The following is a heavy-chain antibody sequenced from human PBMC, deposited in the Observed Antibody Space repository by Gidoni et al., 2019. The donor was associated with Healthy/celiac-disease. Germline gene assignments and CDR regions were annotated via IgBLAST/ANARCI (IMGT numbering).Heavy chain of an antibody. CDR2: FNPNSGGT. D-gene: IGHD2-2*01. CDR1: GYNFTGYY. J-gene: IGHJ5*02. V-gene: IGHV1-2*04. Sequence: QVQLGQSGAEVKKTGASVKVSCKASGYNFTGYYMHWVRQAPGQGLEWMGWFNPNSGGTHYAQKFQGWVTMTRDTSISTAYMELSRLRSDDTAVYYCARAVPAASRGWFDPWGQGTLVTVSS. CDR3: ARAVPAASRGWFDP.